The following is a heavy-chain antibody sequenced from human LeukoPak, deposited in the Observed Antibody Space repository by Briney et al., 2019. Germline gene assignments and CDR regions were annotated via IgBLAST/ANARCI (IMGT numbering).Heavy chain of an antibody. V-gene: IGHV3-30*02. Sequence: PGGSLRLSCAASGFTFSSYGMHWVRQAPGKGLEWVAFIRYDGSNKYYADSVKGRFTISRDNSKNTLYLQMNSLRAEDTAVYYCAKVGAAANSFDYWGQGTLVTVSS. CDR2: IRYDGSNK. CDR1: GFTFSSYG. CDR3: AKVGAAANSFDY. J-gene: IGHJ4*02. D-gene: IGHD6-13*01.